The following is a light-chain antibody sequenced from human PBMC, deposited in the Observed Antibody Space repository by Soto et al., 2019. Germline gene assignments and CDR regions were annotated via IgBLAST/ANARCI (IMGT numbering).Light chain of an antibody. Sequence: DIQMTQSPSTVSAYVGDSVTITCRASQSITTWLAWYQQRPGKAPKLLIYDVSSLQSGVPSRFSGSGSGTEFTLTISSLQPDDFATSYCQHYTMYSPWTFGQGNKVEIK. CDR1: QSITTW. V-gene: IGKV1-5*01. CDR3: QHYTMYSPWT. J-gene: IGKJ1*01. CDR2: DVS.